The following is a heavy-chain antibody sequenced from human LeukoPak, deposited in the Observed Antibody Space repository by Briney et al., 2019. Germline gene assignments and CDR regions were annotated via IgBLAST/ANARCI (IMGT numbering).Heavy chain of an antibody. J-gene: IGHJ4*02. Sequence: GGSLKISCKGSGYSLTSYWIGWVRQMPGKSLEWMGIIYPGDSDTRYSPSFQGQVTISADKSISTAYLQWSSLKASDTAMNYCARRPWSGSYASYYFDYWGQGTLVTVSS. CDR1: GYSLTSYW. CDR3: ARRPWSGSYASYYFDY. CDR2: IYPGDSDT. V-gene: IGHV5-51*01. D-gene: IGHD1-26*01.